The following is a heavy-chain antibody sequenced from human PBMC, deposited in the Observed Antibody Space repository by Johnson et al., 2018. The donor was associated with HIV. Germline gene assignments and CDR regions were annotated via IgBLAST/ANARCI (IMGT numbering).Heavy chain of an antibody. CDR3: ARDNVAVAGGASDI. Sequence: VQLVESGGGLVQPGGSLRLSCAASGFTVSSNYMTWVRQAPGKGLEWVSIIYSGGSTDYADSVKGRFTISRDNSKNTLYLQMNSLRAEDTAVYYCARDNVAVAGGASDIWGQGTMVIVSP. CDR1: GFTVSSNY. D-gene: IGHD6-19*01. V-gene: IGHV3-66*01. J-gene: IGHJ3*02. CDR2: IYSGGST.